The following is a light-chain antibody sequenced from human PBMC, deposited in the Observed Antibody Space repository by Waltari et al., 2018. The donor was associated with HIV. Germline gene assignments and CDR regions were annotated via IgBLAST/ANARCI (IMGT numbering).Light chain of an antibody. Sequence: QSALTQPASVSGSPGQSITISCTGTSSDVGGYNYVSWYQQHPGKAPKLMIYHVSNRPAGVSNRCSGSRAGNTAALTISGRQAEDEADYYGTSDTSSNTLVIFGGGTKLTVL. CDR3: TSDTSSNTLVI. CDR2: HVS. CDR1: SSDVGGYNY. J-gene: IGLJ2*01. V-gene: IGLV2-14*03.